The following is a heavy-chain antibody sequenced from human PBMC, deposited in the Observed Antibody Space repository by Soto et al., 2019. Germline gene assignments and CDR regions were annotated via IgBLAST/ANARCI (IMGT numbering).Heavy chain of an antibody. J-gene: IGHJ6*03. Sequence: GGSLRLSGSASGFTFSSYNMNRVRQAPGKGLEWVSYISSSSSTIYYADSVKGRFTISRDNAKNSLYLQMNSLRAEDTAVYYCARDCVTGYHYYMDVWGKGTTVTVSS. CDR3: ARDCVTGYHYYMDV. CDR2: ISSSSSTI. CDR1: GFTFSSYN. V-gene: IGHV3-48*01.